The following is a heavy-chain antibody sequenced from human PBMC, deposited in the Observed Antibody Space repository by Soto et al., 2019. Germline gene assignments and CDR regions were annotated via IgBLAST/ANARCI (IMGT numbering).Heavy chain of an antibody. D-gene: IGHD2-15*01. CDR2: IWYDGSNK. CDR3: ARRGGSCGSCLRGYYYGMDV. Sequence: QVQLVESGGGVVQPGRSLRLSCAASGFTFSSYGMHWVRQAPGKGLAWVAVIWYDGSNKYYADSVKGRFTISRDNSKNTLYLQMNSLRAEDTAVYYCARRGGSCGSCLRGYYYGMDVWGQGTTVTVSS. CDR1: GFTFSSYG. V-gene: IGHV3-33*01. J-gene: IGHJ6*02.